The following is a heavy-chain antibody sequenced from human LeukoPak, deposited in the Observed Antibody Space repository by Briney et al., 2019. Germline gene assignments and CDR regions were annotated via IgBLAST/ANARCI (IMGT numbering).Heavy chain of an antibody. D-gene: IGHD5-18*01. J-gene: IGHJ4*02. CDR3: ARHFHSAWFGF. V-gene: IGHV5-51*01. CDR2: IYPGGSNG. Sequence: GASLQISSKSSGFDFSAYGIGCVRQMPGKVVEWMGNIYPGGSNGRYSPSFQRQVTMSADKSITTVYLQWSSLKASDTAMYYCARHFHSAWFGFWGQGSLVTVSS. CDR1: GFDFSAYG.